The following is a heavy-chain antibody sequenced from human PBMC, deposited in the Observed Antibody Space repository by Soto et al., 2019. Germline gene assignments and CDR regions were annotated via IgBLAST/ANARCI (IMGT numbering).Heavy chain of an antibody. Sequence: GGSLRLSCAASGFTFSSYGMHWVRQAPGKGLEWVAVISYDGSNKYYADSVKGRFTISRDNSKNTLYLQMNSLRAEDTAVYYCAKDLSSAARRSYYFDYWGQGTLVTVSS. V-gene: IGHV3-30*18. D-gene: IGHD6-6*01. CDR2: ISYDGSNK. CDR1: GFTFSSYG. J-gene: IGHJ4*02. CDR3: AKDLSSAARRSYYFDY.